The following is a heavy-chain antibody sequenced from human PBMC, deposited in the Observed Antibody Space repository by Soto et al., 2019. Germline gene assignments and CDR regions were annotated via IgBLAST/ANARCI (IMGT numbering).Heavy chain of an antibody. CDR3: ARHLKYQLLMFWFDP. Sequence: QLQLQESGPGLVKPSETLSLTCTVSGGSISSSSYYWGWIRQPPGKGLEWIGSIYYSGSTYYNPSLKSRVTISVDTSKNQFSLKLSSVTAADTAVYYCARHLKYQLLMFWFDPWGQGTLVTVSS. D-gene: IGHD2-2*01. CDR2: IYYSGST. J-gene: IGHJ5*02. CDR1: GGSISSSSYY. V-gene: IGHV4-39*01.